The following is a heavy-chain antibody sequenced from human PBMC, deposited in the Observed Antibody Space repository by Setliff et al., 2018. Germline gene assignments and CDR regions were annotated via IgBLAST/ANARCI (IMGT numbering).Heavy chain of an antibody. V-gene: IGHV3-48*01. D-gene: IGHD1-26*01. CDR3: ARSGNYRVDY. J-gene: IGHJ4*02. CDR2: ISTSSTII. CDR1: GFTFSNYG. Sequence: GSLRLSCVTSGFTFSNYGMTWVRRAPGKGLEWISYISTSSTIIYYADSVKGRFTISRDNANHSLYLQMNSLRAEDTAVYYCARSGNYRVDYWGQGTLVTVSS.